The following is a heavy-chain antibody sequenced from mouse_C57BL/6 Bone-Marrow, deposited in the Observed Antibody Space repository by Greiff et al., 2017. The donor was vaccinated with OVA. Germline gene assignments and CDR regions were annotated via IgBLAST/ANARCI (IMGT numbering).Heavy chain of an antibody. V-gene: IGHV5-12*01. J-gene: IGHJ3*01. CDR2: ISNGGGST. CDR3: ARPGFAY. Sequence: EVQLVESGGGLVQPGGSLKLSCAASGFTFSDYYMYWVRQTPEKRLEWVAYISNGGGSTYYPDTVKGRFTISRDNAKNTLYLQMSRLKSEDTAMYYCARPGFAYWGQGTLVTVPA. CDR1: GFTFSDYY.